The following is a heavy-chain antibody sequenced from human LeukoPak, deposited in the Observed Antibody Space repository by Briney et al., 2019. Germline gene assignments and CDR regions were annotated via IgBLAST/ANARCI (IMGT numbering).Heavy chain of an antibody. D-gene: IGHD5-24*01. V-gene: IGHV3-66*02. CDR1: GVTVSSNY. CDR3: ARGDGYNFFDF. J-gene: IGHJ4*02. Sequence: PGGSLRLSCAASGVTVSSNYMNWVRQAPGKGLEWVSVIYVGGNTYYADSVKGRFTISRDNPKNTSYLQMNSLRAEDTAVYYCARGDGYNFFDFWGQGTLVTVSS. CDR2: IYVGGNT.